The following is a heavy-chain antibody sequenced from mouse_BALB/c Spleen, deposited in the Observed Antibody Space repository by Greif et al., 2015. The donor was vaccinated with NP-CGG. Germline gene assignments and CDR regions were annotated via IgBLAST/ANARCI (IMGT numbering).Heavy chain of an antibody. CDR2: IDPENGNT. CDR1: GFNIKDYY. Sequence: EVMLVESGAELVRPGALVKLSCKASGFNIKDYYVHWVKQRPEQGLEWIGWIDPENGNTIYDPKFQGKASITADTSSNTAYLQLSSLTSEDTAVYYCARGNGNYGDYFDYWGQGTTLTVSS. J-gene: IGHJ2*01. D-gene: IGHD2-1*01. V-gene: IGHV14-1*02. CDR3: ARGNGNYGDYFDY.